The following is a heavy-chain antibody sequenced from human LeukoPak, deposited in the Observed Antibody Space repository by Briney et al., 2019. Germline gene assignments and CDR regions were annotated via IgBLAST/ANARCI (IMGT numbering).Heavy chain of an antibody. CDR1: GFTFGSYG. CDR2: IKQDGSEK. CDR3: ARIGYSSSSFDY. J-gene: IGHJ4*02. D-gene: IGHD6-6*01. V-gene: IGHV3-7*01. Sequence: GGSLRLSCAASGFTFGSYGVHWVRQAPGKGLEWVANIKQDGSEKYYVDSVKGRFTISRDNAKNSLYLQMNSLRAEDTAFYYCARIGYSSSSFDYWGQGTLVTVSS.